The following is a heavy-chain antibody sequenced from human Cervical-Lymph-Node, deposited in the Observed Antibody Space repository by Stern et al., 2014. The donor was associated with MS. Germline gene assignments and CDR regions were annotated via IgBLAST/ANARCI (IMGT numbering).Heavy chain of an antibody. J-gene: IGHJ6*02. CDR3: ARERHSMDV. CDR2: IDPNSGGT. Sequence: VQLVVSGAEVKKPGASVKVSCKASGYSFTAYYMHWVRQAPGQGLEWMGWIDPNSGGTKSAQNFQGRVTMTRDTSISTFYMELSGLTSDDTAVFYCARERHSMDVWGQGTTVTVSS. V-gene: IGHV1-2*02. CDR1: GYSFTAYY.